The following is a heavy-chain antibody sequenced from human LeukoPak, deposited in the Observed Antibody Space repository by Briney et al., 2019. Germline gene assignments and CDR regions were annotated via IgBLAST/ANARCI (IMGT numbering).Heavy chain of an antibody. CDR2: INHSGST. D-gene: IGHD2-21*02. Sequence: SETLSLTRTVSGGSISSSSHYWGWIRQPPGKGLEWIGEINHSGSTNYNPSLKSRVTISLDTSKNQFSLKLSSVTAADTAVYYCARGPDVVTAIPLDYWGQGTLVTVSS. V-gene: IGHV4-39*07. J-gene: IGHJ4*02. CDR3: ARGPDVVTAIPLDY. CDR1: GGSISSSSHY.